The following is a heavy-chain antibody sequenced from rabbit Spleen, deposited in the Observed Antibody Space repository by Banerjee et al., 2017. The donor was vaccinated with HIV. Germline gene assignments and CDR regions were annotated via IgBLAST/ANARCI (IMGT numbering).Heavy chain of an antibody. CDR1: GFSFNSDYY. CDR2: IYTGSSGST. CDR3: ARNYVNTFDP. J-gene: IGHJ2*01. Sequence: QSLEESGGDLVKPGASLTLTCTASGFSFNSDYYMCWVRQAPGKGQEWIACIYTGSSGSTDYANWPKGRFTISKTSSTTVTLQMTSLTAADTATYFCARNYVNTFDPWGPGTLVTVS. V-gene: IGHV1S40*01. D-gene: IGHD1-1*01.